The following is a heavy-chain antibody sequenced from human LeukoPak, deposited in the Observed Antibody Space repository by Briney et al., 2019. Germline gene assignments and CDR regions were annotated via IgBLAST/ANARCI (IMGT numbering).Heavy chain of an antibody. V-gene: IGHV4-59*01. J-gene: IGHJ3*02. CDR1: GGSISSYY. D-gene: IGHD5-24*01. Sequence: SETLSLTCTVSGGSISSYYWSWIRQPPGKGLEWIGYIYYSGSTNYNPSLKSRVTISVDTSKNQFSLKLSSVTAADAAVYYCAREAEMASNAFDIWGQGTMVTVSS. CDR3: AREAEMASNAFDI. CDR2: IYYSGST.